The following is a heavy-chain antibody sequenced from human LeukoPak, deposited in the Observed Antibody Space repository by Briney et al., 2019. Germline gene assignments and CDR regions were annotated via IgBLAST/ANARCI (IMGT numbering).Heavy chain of an antibody. Sequence: SVKVSCKASGGTFISYAISWVRQAPGQGLERMGGIIPIFGTANYAQKFQGRVTITADESTSTAYMELSSLRSEDTAVYYCARGKGGGYYDSSGYYEYWGQGTLVTVSS. CDR2: IIPIFGTA. V-gene: IGHV1-69*13. J-gene: IGHJ4*02. CDR3: ARGKGGGYYDSSGYYEY. CDR1: GGTFISYA. D-gene: IGHD3-22*01.